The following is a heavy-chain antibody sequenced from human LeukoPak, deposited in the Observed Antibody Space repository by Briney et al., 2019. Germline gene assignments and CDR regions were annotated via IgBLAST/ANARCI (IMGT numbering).Heavy chain of an antibody. CDR3: ARERPFYFDY. CDR2: IKQDGSEK. V-gene: IGHV3-7*01. J-gene: IGHJ4*02. CDR1: GFTSSTYW. Sequence: GGSLRLSCAASGFTSSTYWMSCVRQAPGKGLEWVANIKQDGSEKYYVDSVKGRFTISRDNAKNSLYLEMNSLRAEDTAVYYCARERPFYFDYWGQGTLVTVSS. D-gene: IGHD1-1*01.